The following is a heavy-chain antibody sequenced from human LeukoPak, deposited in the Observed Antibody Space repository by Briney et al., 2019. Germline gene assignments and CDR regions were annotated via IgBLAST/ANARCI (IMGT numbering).Heavy chain of an antibody. D-gene: IGHD5-12*01. V-gene: IGHV3-23*01. Sequence: GGSLRLSCAASGFTFSSYGLSWVRQAPGKGLEWVSAISGSGGSTYYADSVKGRFTISRDNAKNSLYLQMNSLRAEDTAVDYCARVQKSRKSVASAVDCWGQGTVVIVSS. J-gene: IGHJ4*02. CDR3: ARVQKSRKSVASAVDC. CDR1: GFTFSSYG. CDR2: ISGSGGST.